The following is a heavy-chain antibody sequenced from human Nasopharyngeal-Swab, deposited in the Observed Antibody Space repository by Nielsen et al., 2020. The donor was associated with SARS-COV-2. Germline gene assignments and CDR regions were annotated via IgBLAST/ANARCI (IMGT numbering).Heavy chain of an antibody. CDR2: IIPIFGTA. CDR1: GGTFSSYA. Sequence: SVKVSCKASGGTFSSYAISWVRQAPGQGLEWMGGIIPIFGTANYAQKFQGRVTITAYESTSTAYMELRGLRSEDTAVYYCAVRVLGYCSSTSCATRGYFDYWGQGTLVTVSS. V-gene: IGHV1-69*13. J-gene: IGHJ4*02. CDR3: AVRVLGYCSSTSCATRGYFDY. D-gene: IGHD2-2*01.